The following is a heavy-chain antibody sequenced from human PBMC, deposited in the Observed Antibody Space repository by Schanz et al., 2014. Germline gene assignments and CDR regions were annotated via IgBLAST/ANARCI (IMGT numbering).Heavy chain of an antibody. CDR1: GFTFSSYA. V-gene: IGHV3-23*01. CDR2: ITDSGGST. CDR3: AKVGPYSGSRGDWDI. Sequence: EVQLLESGGGLVQPGGSLRLSCAASGFTFSSYAMSWVRQAPGKGLEWVSAITDSGGSTYYADSVKGRFTISRDNSKNTLYLQMNSLRAEDSAVYYCAKVGPYSGSRGDWDIWGQGTMVTVSS. J-gene: IGHJ3*02. D-gene: IGHD1-26*01.